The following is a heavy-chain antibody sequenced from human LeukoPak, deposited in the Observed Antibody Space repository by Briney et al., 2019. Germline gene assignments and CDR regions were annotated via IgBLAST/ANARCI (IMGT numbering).Heavy chain of an antibody. V-gene: IGHV5-51*01. J-gene: IGHJ4*02. Sequence: PGESLKISCKGSGYSFTSYWIGWVRQMPGKGLEWMGIIYPGDSDIRYSPSFQGQVTISADKSISTTYLQWSSLKASGTAMYYCARLTMTTRPRYYFDYWGQGTLVTVSS. CDR1: GYSFTSYW. D-gene: IGHD4-11*01. CDR3: ARLTMTTRPRYYFDY. CDR2: IYPGDSDI.